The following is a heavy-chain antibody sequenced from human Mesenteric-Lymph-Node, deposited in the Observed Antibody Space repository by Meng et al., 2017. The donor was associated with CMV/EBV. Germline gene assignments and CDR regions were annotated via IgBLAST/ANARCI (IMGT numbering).Heavy chain of an antibody. CDR1: GGSFSGYY. Sequence: SETLSLTCAVYGGSFSGYYWSWIRQPPGKGLEWIGEINHSGSTNYNPSLKSRVTISVDTSKNQFSLKLSSVTAADTAVYYCARVWSSGWYSRFDYWGQGTLVTVSS. CDR2: INHSGST. V-gene: IGHV4-34*01. CDR3: ARVWSSGWYSRFDY. J-gene: IGHJ4*02. D-gene: IGHD6-19*01.